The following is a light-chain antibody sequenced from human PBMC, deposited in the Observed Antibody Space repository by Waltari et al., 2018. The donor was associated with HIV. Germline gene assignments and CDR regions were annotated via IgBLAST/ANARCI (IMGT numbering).Light chain of an antibody. CDR1: QDISNS. CDR3: QQASFFPLT. V-gene: IGKV1-12*01. CDR2: SAS. Sequence: DIQMTQSPSSVSGSVGDRVTINCRASQDISNSLAWYQQRPGKAPKLLIYSASNWQTGVPSRFSGSGSGTDFTLTISSLQPEDFATYYCQQASFFPLTFGPGTKVEVK. J-gene: IGKJ3*01.